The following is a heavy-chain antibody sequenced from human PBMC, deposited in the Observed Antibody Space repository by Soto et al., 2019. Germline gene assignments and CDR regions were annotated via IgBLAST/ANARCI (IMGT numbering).Heavy chain of an antibody. CDR1: GGTFSSYA. CDR2: IIPIFGTA. V-gene: IGHV1-69*13. Sequence: GASVKVSCKASGGTFSSYAISWVRQAPGQGLEWMGGIIPIFGTANYAQKFQGRVTITADESTSTAYMELSSLRSEDTAVYYCARDQGPYSSGWYGYWGQGTLVTVSS. D-gene: IGHD6-19*01. J-gene: IGHJ4*02. CDR3: ARDQGPYSSGWYGY.